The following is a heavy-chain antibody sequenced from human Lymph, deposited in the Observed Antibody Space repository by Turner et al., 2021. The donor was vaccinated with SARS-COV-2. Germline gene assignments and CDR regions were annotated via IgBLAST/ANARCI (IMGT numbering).Heavy chain of an antibody. CDR3: ARDYLGYCTNGVCYPLGY. D-gene: IGHD2-8*01. CDR1: GFFSSSYG. J-gene: IGHJ4*02. Sequence: QVQLVESGGGVVQPGRSLILSCVASGFFSSSYGMHWVRQGPGKGLEWVAVIWYDGSNKYYADSGKGRFTISRDNSKNTLYLQMNSLRAEDTAVYYCARDYLGYCTNGVCYPLGYWGQGTLVTVSS. V-gene: IGHV3-33*01. CDR2: IWYDGSNK.